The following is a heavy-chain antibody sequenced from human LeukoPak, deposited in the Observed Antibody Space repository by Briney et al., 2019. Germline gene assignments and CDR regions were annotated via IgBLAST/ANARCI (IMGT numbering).Heavy chain of an antibody. J-gene: IGHJ4*02. Sequence: GGSLRLFCAASGFPFNTYSMNWVRQASGKGLEWGSCIGSTSSYIYYADSVKGRYTISRDNAKNSLYLQMNSLRVEDTAVYYCARGARSGWYGPDNWGQGTLVTVSS. CDR1: GFPFNTYS. D-gene: IGHD6-19*01. V-gene: IGHV3-21*01. CDR3: ARGARSGWYGPDN. CDR2: IGSTSSYI.